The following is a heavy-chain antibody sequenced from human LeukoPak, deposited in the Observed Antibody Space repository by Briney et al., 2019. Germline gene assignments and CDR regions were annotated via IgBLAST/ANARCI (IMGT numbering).Heavy chain of an antibody. CDR3: AKDLLEQWLATHDAFDI. CDR1: GFTFSSYG. Sequence: GGSLRLSCAASGFTFSSYGMSWVRQAPGKGLEWVSPISGSGGSTYYADSVKGRFTISRDNSKNTLYLQMNSLRAEDTAVYYCAKDLLEQWLATHDAFDIWGQGTMVTVSS. J-gene: IGHJ3*02. D-gene: IGHD6-19*01. CDR2: ISGSGGST. V-gene: IGHV3-23*01.